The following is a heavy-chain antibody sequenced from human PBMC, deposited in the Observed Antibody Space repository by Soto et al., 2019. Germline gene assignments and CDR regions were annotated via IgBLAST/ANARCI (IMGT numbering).Heavy chain of an antibody. CDR1: GGSISSGSYY. J-gene: IGHJ3*02. Sequence: PSETLSLTCTVSGGSISSGSYYWGWIRQPPGKGLEWIGSIYYSGSTYYNPSLKSRVTISVDTSKNQFSLKLSSVTAADTAVYYCARGVVVAGGAFDIWGQGTMVTVSS. CDR3: ARGVVVAGGAFDI. D-gene: IGHD2-21*01. V-gene: IGHV4-39*07. CDR2: IYYSGST.